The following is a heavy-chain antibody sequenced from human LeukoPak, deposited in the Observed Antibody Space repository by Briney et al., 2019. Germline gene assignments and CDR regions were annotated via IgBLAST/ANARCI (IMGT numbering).Heavy chain of an antibody. CDR2: IWYDGSNK. V-gene: IGHV3-33*01. Sequence: GGSLRLSCAASGFTFSSYGMHWVRQAPGKGLEWVAVIWYDGSNKYYADSVKGRFTISRDNSKNTLYLRMNSLRAEDTAVYYCASTVTTLGGFDYWGQGTLVTVYS. J-gene: IGHJ4*02. D-gene: IGHD4-17*01. CDR3: ASTVTTLGGFDY. CDR1: GFTFSSYG.